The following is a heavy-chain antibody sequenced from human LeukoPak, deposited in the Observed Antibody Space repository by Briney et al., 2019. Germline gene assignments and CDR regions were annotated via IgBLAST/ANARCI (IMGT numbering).Heavy chain of an antibody. Sequence: GGSLRLSCAASGFTVSSNYMTWVRQAPGKGLEWVGRIKSKPVGETTTYAAPVIGRFTISRDDSRNTVYLQMNSLKTEDTALYYCATCGGDCYFNYWGQGTLVTVSS. CDR2: IKSKPVGETT. V-gene: IGHV3-15*01. CDR3: ATCGGDCYFNY. D-gene: IGHD2-21*02. J-gene: IGHJ4*02. CDR1: GFTVSSNY.